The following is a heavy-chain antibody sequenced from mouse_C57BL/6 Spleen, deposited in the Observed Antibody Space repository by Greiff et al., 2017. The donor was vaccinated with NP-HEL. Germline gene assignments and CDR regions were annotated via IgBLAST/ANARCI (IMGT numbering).Heavy chain of an antibody. J-gene: IGHJ2*01. CDR1: GFNIKDDY. CDR2: IDPENGDT. Sequence: VQLKQSGAELVRPGASVKLSCTASGFNIKDDYMHWVKQRPEQGLEWIGWIDPENGDTEYASKFQGKATITADTSSNTAYLQLSSLTSEDTAVYYCTTGGLRRLFDYWGQGTTLTVSS. CDR3: TTGGLRRLFDY. D-gene: IGHD1-2*01. V-gene: IGHV14-4*01.